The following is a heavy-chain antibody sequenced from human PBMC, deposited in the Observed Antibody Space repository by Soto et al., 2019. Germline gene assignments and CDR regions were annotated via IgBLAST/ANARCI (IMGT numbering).Heavy chain of an antibody. J-gene: IGHJ4*02. CDR1: GFTFSSYS. D-gene: IGHD3-9*01. CDR2: ISSSSSTI. V-gene: IGHV3-48*01. Sequence: GGSLRLSCAASGFTFSSYSMNWVRQAPGKGLEWVSYISSSSSTIYYADSVKGRFTISRDNAKNSLYLQMNSLRAEDTAVYYCVREGNYGRLNHFDWLLSRVRGPFDYWGQGTLVTVSS. CDR3: VREGNYGRLNHFDWLLSRVRGPFDY.